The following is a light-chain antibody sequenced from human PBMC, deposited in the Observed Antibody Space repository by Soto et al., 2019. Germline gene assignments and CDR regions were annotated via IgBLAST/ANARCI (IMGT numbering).Light chain of an antibody. Sequence: EIVLTQSPGTLSLSPGERATLSCWASQSVSFSYLAWYQQKPGQAPRLLIYGASSRAAGIPNRFSGSGSGIDFTLTISRLEPEDFAVYYCQQYGSSPGTFGQGTKLEIK. V-gene: IGKV3-20*01. CDR3: QQYGSSPGT. CDR2: GAS. CDR1: QSVSFSY. J-gene: IGKJ2*01.